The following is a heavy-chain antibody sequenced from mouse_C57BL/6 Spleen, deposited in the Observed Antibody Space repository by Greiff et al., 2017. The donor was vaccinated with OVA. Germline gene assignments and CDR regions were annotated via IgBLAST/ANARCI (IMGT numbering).Heavy chain of an antibody. CDR1: GYTFTSYW. CDR3: ARTSLRRDYAMYY. Sequence: QVQLKQPGAELVKPGASVKMSCKASGYTFTSYWITWVKQRPGQGLEWIGDIYPGSGSTNYNEKFKSKATLTVDTSSSTAYMQLRSLTSDDSAFYYCARTSLRRDYAMYYWCQGTSVTVSS. D-gene: IGHD2-12*01. J-gene: IGHJ4*01. CDR2: IYPGSGST. V-gene: IGHV1-55*01.